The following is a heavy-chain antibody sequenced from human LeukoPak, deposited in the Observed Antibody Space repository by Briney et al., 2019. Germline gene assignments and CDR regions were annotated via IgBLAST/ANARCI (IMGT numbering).Heavy chain of an antibody. CDR1: GGTFSSYA. CDR2: IIPIFGTA. J-gene: IGHJ5*02. V-gene: IGHV1-69*13. D-gene: IGHD2-2*01. CDR3: ASSLGYCSSTSCGWFDP. Sequence: SVKVSCKASGGTFSSYAISWVRQAPGQGLEWMGGIIPIFGTANYAQKFQGRVTITADESTSTAYMEPSSLRSEDTAVYYCASSLGYCSSTSCGWFDPWGQGTLVTVSS.